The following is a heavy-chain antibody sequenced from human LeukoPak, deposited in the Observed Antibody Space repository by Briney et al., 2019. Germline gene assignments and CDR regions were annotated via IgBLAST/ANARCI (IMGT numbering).Heavy chain of an antibody. Sequence: SQTLSLTCTVSGGSISSGSYYWSWIRQPAGKGLEWIGRIYTSGSTNYNPSLKSRVTISVDTSKNQSSLKLSSVTAADTAVYYCARDTVSGGYSTDNDAFDIWGQGTMVTVSS. CDR3: ARDTVSGGYSTDNDAFDI. D-gene: IGHD1-26*01. V-gene: IGHV4-61*02. J-gene: IGHJ3*02. CDR1: GGSISSGSYY. CDR2: IYTSGST.